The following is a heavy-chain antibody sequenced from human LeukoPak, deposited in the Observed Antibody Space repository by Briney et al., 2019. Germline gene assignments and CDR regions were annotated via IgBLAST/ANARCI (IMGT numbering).Heavy chain of an antibody. CDR3: AKDIKKGENYDFWSGYTHGFDY. CDR1: GFTFSSYG. D-gene: IGHD3-3*01. Sequence: GGSLRLSCAASGFTFSSYGMHWVHQAPGKGLEWVAFIRYDGSNKYYADSVKGRFTISRDNSKNTLYLQMNSLRAEDTAVYYCAKDIKKGENYDFWSGYTHGFDYWGQGTLVTVSS. V-gene: IGHV3-30*02. J-gene: IGHJ4*02. CDR2: IRYDGSNK.